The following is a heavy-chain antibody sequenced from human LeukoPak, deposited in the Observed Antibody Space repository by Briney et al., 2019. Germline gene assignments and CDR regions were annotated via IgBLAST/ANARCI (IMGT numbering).Heavy chain of an antibody. Sequence: GGSLRLSCAASGFTFSSYEMNWVRQAPGKGLEWLSYISGSGGTKSYAESVKGRFTISRDNAKSSLYLQMNSLRAEDTAVYYCARAWYSSSWGQGTLVTVSS. CDR1: GFTFSSYE. CDR3: ARAWYSSS. V-gene: IGHV3-48*03. J-gene: IGHJ4*02. CDR2: ISGSGGTK. D-gene: IGHD6-13*01.